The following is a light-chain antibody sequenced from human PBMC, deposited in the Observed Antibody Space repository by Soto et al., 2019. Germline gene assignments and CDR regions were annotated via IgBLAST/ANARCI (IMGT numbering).Light chain of an antibody. CDR1: QSVSSSY. CDR3: QQYGSSPT. CDR2: DAS. J-gene: IGKJ1*01. V-gene: IGKV3-20*01. Sequence: EIVLTQSPGTLSLSPGERATLSCRSSQSVSSSYLARYQQKPGQAPRLLIYDASSRATGIPDRFSGSGSGTDFTLTISRLEPEDFAVYYCQQYGSSPTFGQGTKVEIK.